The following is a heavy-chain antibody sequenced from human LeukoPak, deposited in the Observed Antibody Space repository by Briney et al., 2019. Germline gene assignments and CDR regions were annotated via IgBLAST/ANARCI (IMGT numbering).Heavy chain of an antibody. CDR1: GFTFSHYA. V-gene: IGHV3-23*01. CDR3: AKEGRVGATFRPFNA. CDR2: ISGTHGAT. Sequence: GGSLRLSCAASGFTFSHYAMAWVRQAPGKGLQWVSHISGTHGATHYADSVKGRFTISRDNSNNMLFLQMDRLGVEDTAIYYCAKEGRVGATFRPFNAWGQGTLVTVSP. J-gene: IGHJ4*02. D-gene: IGHD1-26*01.